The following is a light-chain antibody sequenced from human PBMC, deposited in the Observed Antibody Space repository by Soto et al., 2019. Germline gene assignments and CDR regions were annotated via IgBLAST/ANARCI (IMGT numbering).Light chain of an antibody. CDR2: KAS. Sequence: QMTQSPSTVSASVGDSVTITCRASQSVNTWLAWYQLKPGKAPRLLIYKASNLESGVPSSFSGSGSGTEFTLTISSLQPDDIATYYCQQYDHYRTFGQGTKVELE. V-gene: IGKV1-5*03. J-gene: IGKJ1*01. CDR1: QSVNTW. CDR3: QQYDHYRT.